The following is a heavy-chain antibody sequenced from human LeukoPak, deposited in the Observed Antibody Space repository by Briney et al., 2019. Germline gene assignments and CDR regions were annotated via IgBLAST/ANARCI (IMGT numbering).Heavy chain of an antibody. J-gene: IGHJ6*02. D-gene: IGHD2-21*01. CDR2: IYHSGST. CDR1: GGSISSGGYS. V-gene: IGHV4-30-2*01. CDR3: AKPDGNVVAVPMDV. Sequence: SQTLSLTCAVSGGSISSGGYSWSWIRQPPGKGLEWIGYIYHSGSTYYNPSLKSRVTISVDRSKNQFSLKLSSVAAADTAVYYCAKPDGNVVAVPMDVWGQGTTVTVSS.